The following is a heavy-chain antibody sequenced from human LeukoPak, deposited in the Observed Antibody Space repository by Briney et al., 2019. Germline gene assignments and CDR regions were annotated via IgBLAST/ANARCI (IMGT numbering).Heavy chain of an antibody. CDR1: GGSITSSSYY. V-gene: IGHV4-39*07. D-gene: IGHD4-17*01. Sequence: KPSETLSLTCTVSGGSITSSSYYWGWIRQPPGKGLEWIGSVYYSGNTYYSSSLKSRVTISVDTSKNQFSLKLSSVTAADTAIYYCTREYGFMTTVFHAFDIWGQGTMVTVSS. CDR2: VYYSGNT. J-gene: IGHJ3*02. CDR3: TREYGFMTTVFHAFDI.